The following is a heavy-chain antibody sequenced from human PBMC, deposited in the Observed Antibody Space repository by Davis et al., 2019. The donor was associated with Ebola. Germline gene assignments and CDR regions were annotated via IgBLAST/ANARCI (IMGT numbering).Heavy chain of an antibody. CDR2: ISATGGST. D-gene: IGHD1-1*01. V-gene: IGHV3-23*01. CDR3: AKSAGTPGWFGP. J-gene: IGHJ5*02. Sequence: PGGSLRLSCAASGFTSSTDPMSWVRQAPGKGLEWVSVISATGGSTYYADSVKGRFTISRDNSKNTLYMEMNSLRAEDTALYYCAKSAGTPGWFGPWGQGTLVTVSS. CDR1: GFTSSTDP.